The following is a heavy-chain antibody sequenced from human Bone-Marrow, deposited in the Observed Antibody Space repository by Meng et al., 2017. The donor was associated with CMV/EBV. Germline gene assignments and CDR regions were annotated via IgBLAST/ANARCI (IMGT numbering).Heavy chain of an antibody. D-gene: IGHD2-2*01. Sequence: GESLKISFAASGFTFSSYAMSWVRQAPGKGLEWVSAISGIGGSTYYADSVKGRFTISRDNSKHRLYLQMNSLRAEDTAVYDCAKARSTSTYHLDFWGQGTLVTVSS. CDR2: ISGIGGST. CDR3: AKARSTSTYHLDF. CDR1: GFTFSSYA. J-gene: IGHJ4*02. V-gene: IGHV3-23*01.